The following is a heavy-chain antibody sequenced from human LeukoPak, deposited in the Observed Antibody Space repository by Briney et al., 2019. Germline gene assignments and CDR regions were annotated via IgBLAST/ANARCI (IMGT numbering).Heavy chain of an antibody. CDR1: GFTFSSYA. J-gene: IGHJ5*02. CDR2: ISGSGGST. V-gene: IGHV3-23*01. CDR3: ARTDGSGSPPNLDWFDP. D-gene: IGHD3-10*01. Sequence: GGSLRLSCAASGFTFSSYAMSWVCQAPGKGLEWVSAISGSGGSTYYADSVKGRFTISRDNSKNTLYLQMNSLRAEDTAVYYCARTDGSGSPPNLDWFDPWGQGTLVTVSS.